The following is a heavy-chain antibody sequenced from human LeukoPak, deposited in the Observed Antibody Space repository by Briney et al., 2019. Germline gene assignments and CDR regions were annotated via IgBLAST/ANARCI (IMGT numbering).Heavy chain of an antibody. J-gene: IGHJ4*02. CDR2: IYSGGST. CDR1: GFTVSSYY. CDR3: ARNQGRQVDY. Sequence: GGPLRLSCAASGFTVSSYYMSWVRQAPGKGLEWVSDIYSGGSTIYADSFEGRFTIFRDNSKNTPFFQMNSLTAEDTAVYYCARNQGRQVDYWGQGTLVTVSS. D-gene: IGHD2-2*01. V-gene: IGHV3-66*01.